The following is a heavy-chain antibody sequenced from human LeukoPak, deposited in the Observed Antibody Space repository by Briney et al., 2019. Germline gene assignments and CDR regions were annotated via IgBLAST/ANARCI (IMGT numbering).Heavy chain of an antibody. CDR1: GFTFSDYY. V-gene: IGHV3-11*01. CDR3: ARGALTYYYDY. J-gene: IGHJ4*02. CDR2: TSFSGNTI. Sequence: GGSLRLSCAASGFTFSDYYMSWIRQAPGKWLEWVSYTSFSGNTISYADSVKGRFTFSRDNAKNSLFLQMNSLRAEDTAVYYCARGALTYYYDYWGQGTLVAVSS. D-gene: IGHD4/OR15-4a*01.